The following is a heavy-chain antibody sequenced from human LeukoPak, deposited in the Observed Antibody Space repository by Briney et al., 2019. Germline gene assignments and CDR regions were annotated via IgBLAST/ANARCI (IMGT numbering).Heavy chain of an antibody. CDR1: GASISSSSYY. D-gene: IGHD3-3*01. Sequence: SETLSLTCTVSGASISSSSYYWGWIRQPPGKGLEWIGSIYYSGSTYYNPSLKSRVTISVDTSKNQFSLKLSSVTAADTAVYYCATFTYYDFWSGYPAEDYWGQGTLVTVSS. CDR2: IYYSGST. CDR3: ATFTYYDFWSGYPAEDY. J-gene: IGHJ4*02. V-gene: IGHV4-39*01.